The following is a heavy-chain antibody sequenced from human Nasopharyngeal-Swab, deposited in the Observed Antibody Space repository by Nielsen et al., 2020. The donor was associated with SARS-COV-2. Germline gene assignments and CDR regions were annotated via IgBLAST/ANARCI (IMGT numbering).Heavy chain of an antibody. D-gene: IGHD2-15*01. V-gene: IGHV1-2*06. CDR3: AKGYYSAHDH. Sequence: ASVKVSCKTAGYTFTNYYMHWVRQAPGQGLEGVGRINTNNGGTNYAQKFQGRVTLTRNPSVRTAYMELSRLRSDDTAVYYCAKGYYSAHDHWGQGTLVTVSS. CDR2: INTNNGGT. CDR1: GYTFTNYY. J-gene: IGHJ4*02.